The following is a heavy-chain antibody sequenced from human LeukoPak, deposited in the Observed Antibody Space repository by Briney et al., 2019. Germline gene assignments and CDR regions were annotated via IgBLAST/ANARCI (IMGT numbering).Heavy chain of an antibody. CDR1: GFTFSDYY. Sequence: GGSLRLSCAASGFTFSDYYMSWIRQAPGKGLEWVSSISSSSSYIYYADSVKGRFTISRDNAKNSLYLQMNSLRAEDTAVYYCARDGDSSSWQKGANWFDPWGQGTLVTVSS. CDR2: ISSSSSYI. D-gene: IGHD6-13*01. CDR3: ARDGDSSSWQKGANWFDP. J-gene: IGHJ5*02. V-gene: IGHV3-11*06.